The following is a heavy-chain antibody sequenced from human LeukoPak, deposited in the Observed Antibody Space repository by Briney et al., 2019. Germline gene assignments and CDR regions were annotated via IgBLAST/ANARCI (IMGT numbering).Heavy chain of an antibody. D-gene: IGHD5-24*01. Sequence: ETLSLTCTVSGGSISSSSYYWGWIRQPPGKGLEWIGSIYYSGSTYYNPSLKSRVTISVDTSKNQFSLKLSSVTAADTAVYYCASIVEGYWGQGTLVTVSS. CDR1: GGSISSSSYY. CDR3: ASIVEGY. CDR2: IYYSGST. V-gene: IGHV4-39*01. J-gene: IGHJ4*02.